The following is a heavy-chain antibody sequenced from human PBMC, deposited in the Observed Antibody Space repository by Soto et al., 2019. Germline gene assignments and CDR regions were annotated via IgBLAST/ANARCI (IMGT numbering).Heavy chain of an antibody. Sequence: VGSLILSCAASGFTFSNYCRHWVRQAPGKGLEWVAVMSYDGSSKYYADSVKGRFTISRDNSKNTLYLQMNSLRADDTAVYYCAKDRGHWTTVYFYGMDVWGQGTTVTVSS. J-gene: IGHJ6*02. D-gene: IGHD4-4*01. CDR3: AKDRGHWTTVYFYGMDV. V-gene: IGHV3-30*18. CDR1: GFTFSNYC. CDR2: MSYDGSSK.